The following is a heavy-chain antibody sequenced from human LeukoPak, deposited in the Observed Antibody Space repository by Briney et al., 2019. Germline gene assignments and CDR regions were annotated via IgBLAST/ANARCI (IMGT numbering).Heavy chain of an antibody. Sequence: SETLSLTCAVYGGSFSGYYWSWIRQPPGKGLEWIGEINHSGSTNYNPSLKSRVTISVDTSKNQFSLKLSSVTAADTAVYYCARGRSQITTVPKFGWFDPWGQGTLVTVSS. CDR1: GGSFSGYY. CDR3: ARGRSQITTVPKFGWFDP. D-gene: IGHD4-17*01. CDR2: INHSGST. J-gene: IGHJ5*02. V-gene: IGHV4-34*01.